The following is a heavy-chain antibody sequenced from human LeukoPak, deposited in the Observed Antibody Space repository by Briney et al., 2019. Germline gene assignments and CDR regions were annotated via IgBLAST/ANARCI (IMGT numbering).Heavy chain of an antibody. CDR1: GFTFSSYA. Sequence: GRSLRLSCAASGFTFSSYAMHWVRQAPGEGLEGVAVISYDGSNKYYADSVKGRFTISRYNSKNTLYLQMNSLRAEDTAVYYCARSMVRGVIGSHFDYWGQGTLVTVSS. CDR2: ISYDGSNK. D-gene: IGHD3-10*01. J-gene: IGHJ4*02. V-gene: IGHV3-30-3*01. CDR3: ARSMVRGVIGSHFDY.